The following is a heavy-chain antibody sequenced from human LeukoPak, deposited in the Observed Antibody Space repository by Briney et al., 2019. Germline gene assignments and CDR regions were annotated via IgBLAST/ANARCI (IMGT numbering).Heavy chain of an antibody. Sequence: GGSLRLSCTASKFTFRNYGMSWVRQAPGKGLEWVSGITASGGREHYADSVQGRFTISRDNSKNTVYLQMNSLRADDTAVYYCAKRGVLWGQGTLVTVSS. CDR3: AKRGVL. D-gene: IGHD2-8*01. CDR2: ITASGGRE. J-gene: IGHJ4*02. CDR1: KFTFRNYG. V-gene: IGHV3-23*01.